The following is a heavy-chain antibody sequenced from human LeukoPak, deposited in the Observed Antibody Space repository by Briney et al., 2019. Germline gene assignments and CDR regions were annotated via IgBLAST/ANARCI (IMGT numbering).Heavy chain of an antibody. CDR3: ARGARYYGSGSYGGMDV. V-gene: IGHV3-13*05. CDR1: GFTFSSYD. D-gene: IGHD3-10*01. Sequence: GGSLRLSCAASGFTFSSYDMHWVRQPTGKGLEWVSAIGTAGDPYYPGSVKGRFTISRENAKNSLYLQMNSLRAGDTAVYYCARGARYYGSGSYGGMDVWGKGTTVTVSS. J-gene: IGHJ6*04. CDR2: IGTAGDP.